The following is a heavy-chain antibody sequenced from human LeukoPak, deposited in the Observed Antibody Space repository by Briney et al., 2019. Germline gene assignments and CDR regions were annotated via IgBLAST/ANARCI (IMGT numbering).Heavy chain of an antibody. CDR2: IYHSGST. CDR3: ARQLPGRVKGSSGTSCYVAYFDY. D-gene: IGHD2-2*01. Sequence: SETLSLTCAVSGYSISSGYYWGWIRQPPGKGLEWIGSIYHSGSTYYSPSLKSRVTISVDTSKNQFSLKLSSVTAADTAVYYCARQLPGRVKGSSGTSCYVAYFDYWGQGPLVTVSS. CDR1: GYSISSGYY. J-gene: IGHJ4*02. V-gene: IGHV4-38-2*01.